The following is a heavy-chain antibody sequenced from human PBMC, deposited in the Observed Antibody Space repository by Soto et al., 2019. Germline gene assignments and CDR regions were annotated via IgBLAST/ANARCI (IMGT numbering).Heavy chain of an antibody. Sequence: SETLSLTCTVSGGSISSSSYYWGWIRQPPGKGLEWIGSIYYSGSTYYNPSLKSRVTISVDTSKNQFSLKLSSVTAADTAVYYCARTSLAGSGSYLSDFDYWGQGTLVTVSS. CDR1: GGSISSSSYY. CDR2: IYYSGST. V-gene: IGHV4-39*07. CDR3: ARTSLAGSGSYLSDFDY. D-gene: IGHD3-10*01. J-gene: IGHJ4*02.